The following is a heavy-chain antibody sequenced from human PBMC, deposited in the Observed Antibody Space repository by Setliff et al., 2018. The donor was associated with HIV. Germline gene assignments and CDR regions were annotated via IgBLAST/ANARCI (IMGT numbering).Heavy chain of an antibody. V-gene: IGHV1-2*02. CDR3: ARVDDFWSGPNTAGYMDV. Sequence: ASVKVSCKASGYTFSAYYMYWVRQAPGQGLEWMGWINPNSAGTNYAQKFQGRVTMTRDTSISTAYMELSGLRSDDTAVYYCARVDDFWSGPNTAGYMDVWGKGTTVTGLL. CDR2: INPNSAGT. D-gene: IGHD3-3*01. CDR1: GYTFSAYY. J-gene: IGHJ6*03.